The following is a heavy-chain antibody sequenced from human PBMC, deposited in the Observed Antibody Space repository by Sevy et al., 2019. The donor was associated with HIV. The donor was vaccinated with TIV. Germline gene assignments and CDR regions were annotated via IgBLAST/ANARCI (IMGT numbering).Heavy chain of an antibody. CDR3: ARAYCGGDCSYYYYYYMDV. J-gene: IGHJ6*03. V-gene: IGHV4-61*02. D-gene: IGHD2-21*02. CDR2: IYTSGST. CDR1: GGSISSGSYY. Sequence: SETLSLTCTVSGGSISSGSYYWSWIRQPAGKGLEWIGRIYTSGSTNYNPSLKSRVTISVDTSKNQFSLKLSSVTAADTAVYYCARAYCGGDCSYYYYYYMDVWGKGTTVTVSS.